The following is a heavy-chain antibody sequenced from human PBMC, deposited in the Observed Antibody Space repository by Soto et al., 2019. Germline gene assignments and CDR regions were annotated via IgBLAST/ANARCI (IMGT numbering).Heavy chain of an antibody. CDR1: GFTFRSYG. CDR2: IANDGSDK. D-gene: IGHD2-15*01. V-gene: IGHV3-33*01. J-gene: IGHJ3*01. CDR3: ARSNWGSRANGYSNDGFDF. Sequence: PGGSLRLSWAAAGFTFRSYGMHWVRQAPGKGLEWGAVIANDGSDKSYADSVKGRFTISRDQSKNMLFLQMDTLRAEDTAVYYCARSNWGSRANGYSNDGFDFWGQGTMVTVSS.